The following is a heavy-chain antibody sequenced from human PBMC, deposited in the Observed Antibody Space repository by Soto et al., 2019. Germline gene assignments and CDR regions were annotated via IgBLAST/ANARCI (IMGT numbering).Heavy chain of an antibody. CDR2: XXXXXGNT. CDR3: AXGKGGYCSSTSXXXGYWFDP. D-gene: IGHD2-2*02. J-gene: IGHJ5*02. V-gene: IGHV1-8*01. CDR1: GXTFTSYX. Sequence: ASVKVSCKASGXTFTSYXXNXXXXXXGQXXXXXGWXXXXXGNTGXARKVQGRVTMTRNTSISTAYMELSSLRSEDTAVYYCAXGKGGYCSSTSXXXGYWFDPWGQGTLVTVSS.